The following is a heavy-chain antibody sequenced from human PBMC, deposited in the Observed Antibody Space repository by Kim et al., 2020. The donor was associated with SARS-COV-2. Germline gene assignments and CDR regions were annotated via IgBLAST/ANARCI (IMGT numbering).Heavy chain of an antibody. CDR1: GFIFDTYA. CDR3: AREGRHCSGTACYIFDY. V-gene: IGHV3-64*02. CDR2: ISSNGADP. D-gene: IGHD2-2*01. J-gene: IGHJ4*02. Sequence: GGSLRLSCAASGFIFDTYAMHWVRQTPGRRLEYVSAISSNGADPYYADSVKGRFIISRDNSKNTMYLQMGSLRAEDMAVYYCAREGRHCSGTACYIFDYWGQGTLVTVSS.